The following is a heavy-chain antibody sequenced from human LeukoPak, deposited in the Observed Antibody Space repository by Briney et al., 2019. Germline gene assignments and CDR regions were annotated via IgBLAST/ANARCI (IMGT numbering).Heavy chain of an antibody. D-gene: IGHD6-13*01. Sequence: PGGSLRLSCAASGFTFSSYAMSWVRQAQGKGLEWVSSIGGGGTYTYYADSVKGRFTISRNNFKNTLYLQMNSLRAEDTAVYFCAKDIGYSDWALDYWGRGTLVTVSS. V-gene: IGHV3-23*01. CDR2: IGGGGTYT. J-gene: IGHJ4*02. CDR3: AKDIGYSDWALDY. CDR1: GFTFSSYA.